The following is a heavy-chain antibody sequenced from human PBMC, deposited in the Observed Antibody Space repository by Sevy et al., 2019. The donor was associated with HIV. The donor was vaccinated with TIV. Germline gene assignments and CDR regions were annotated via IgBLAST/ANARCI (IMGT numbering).Heavy chain of an antibody. CDR2: ISAYNGNT. CDR1: GYTFTSYG. J-gene: IGHJ6*02. Sequence: ASVKVSCKASGYTFTSYGISWVRQAPGQGLEWMGWISAYNGNTNYAQKLQGRVTMTTDTSTSTAYMELRSLRSDDTVVYYCARDGYCSGGSCNPNSDYGMDVWGQGTTVTVSS. V-gene: IGHV1-18*01. D-gene: IGHD2-15*01. CDR3: ARDGYCSGGSCNPNSDYGMDV.